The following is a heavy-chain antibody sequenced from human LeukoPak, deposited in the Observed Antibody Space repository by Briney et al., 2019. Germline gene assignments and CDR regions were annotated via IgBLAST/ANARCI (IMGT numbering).Heavy chain of an antibody. CDR1: GFTFSSYG. V-gene: IGHV3-30*03. CDR3: ARDRLIRIVGALVG. CDR2: ISYDGSNK. D-gene: IGHD1-26*01. J-gene: IGHJ4*02. Sequence: GRSLRLSCAASGFTFSSYGMHWVRQAPGKGLEWVAVISYDGSNKYYADSVKGRFTISRDNAKNSLYLQMNSLRAEDTAVYYCARDRLIRIVGALVGWGQGTLVTVSS.